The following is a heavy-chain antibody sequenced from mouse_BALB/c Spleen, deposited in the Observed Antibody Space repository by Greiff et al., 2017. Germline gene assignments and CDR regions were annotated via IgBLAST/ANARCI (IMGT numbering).Heavy chain of an antibody. V-gene: IGHV5-6-3*01. CDR1: GFTFSSYG. Sequence: EVQGVESGGGLVQPGGSLKLSCAASGFTFSSYGMSWVRQTPDKRLELVATINSNGGSTYYPDSVKGRFTISRDNAKNTLYLQMSSLKSEDTAMYYCARDRVYGNYGTYWGQGTLVTVSA. D-gene: IGHD2-1*01. CDR2: INSNGGST. J-gene: IGHJ3*01. CDR3: ARDRVYGNYGTY.